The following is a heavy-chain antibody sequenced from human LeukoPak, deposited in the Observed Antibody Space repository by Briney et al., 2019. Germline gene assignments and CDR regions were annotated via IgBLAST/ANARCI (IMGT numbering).Heavy chain of an antibody. V-gene: IGHV3-30*04. D-gene: IGHD1-26*01. CDR2: ISYDGSNK. CDR3: AKGAGVELLIELDS. J-gene: IGHJ4*02. Sequence: GGSLRLSCAASGFTFSSYAMHWVRQAPGKGLEWVAVISYDGSNKYYADSVKGRFTISRDNSKSTLYLQMDSLRAEDTAVYYCAKGAGVELLIELDSWGQGTLVTVSS. CDR1: GFTFSSYA.